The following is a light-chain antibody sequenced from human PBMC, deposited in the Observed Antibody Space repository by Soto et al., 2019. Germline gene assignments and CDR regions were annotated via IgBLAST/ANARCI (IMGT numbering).Light chain of an antibody. CDR3: SSYAGSNTVV. V-gene: IGLV2-8*01. Sequence: QSVLTQPPSASGSPGQSVTISCPGTSSEVGGYNYVSWYQQHPGKAPKLMIYEVSKRPSGVPDRFSGSKSGNTASLTVSGLQAEDEADYYCSSYAGSNTVVFGGGTKVTVL. CDR1: SSEVGGYNY. J-gene: IGLJ2*01. CDR2: EVS.